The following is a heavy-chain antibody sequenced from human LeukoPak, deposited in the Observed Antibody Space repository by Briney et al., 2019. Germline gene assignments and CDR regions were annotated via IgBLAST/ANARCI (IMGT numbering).Heavy chain of an antibody. J-gene: IGHJ4*02. Sequence: GGSLRPSCAASGLSFSAYWMTWVRQAPGTRLGWVANINPAGSETYYVDPVKGRFSISRDNAKNLVYLQMNSLRAEDTAVYHCARFGYVAAVDVWGQGTPVTVSS. CDR1: GLSFSAYW. CDR3: ARFGYVAAVDV. D-gene: IGHD2-15*01. V-gene: IGHV3-7*01. CDR2: INPAGSET.